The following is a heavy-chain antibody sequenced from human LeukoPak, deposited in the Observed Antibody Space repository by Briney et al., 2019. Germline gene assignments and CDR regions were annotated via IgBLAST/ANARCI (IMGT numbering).Heavy chain of an antibody. V-gene: IGHV3-23*01. CDR1: GFTFSSYA. J-gene: IGHJ4*02. Sequence: PGGSLRLSCAASGFTFSSYAMSWVRQAPGKGLEWVSAISGSGGSTYYADSVKGRFTISRDNSKNTLYLQMNSLRAEDTAVYYCARDWSPYDSSGYPCLWGQGTLVTVSS. D-gene: IGHD3-22*01. CDR2: ISGSGGST. CDR3: ARDWSPYDSSGYPCL.